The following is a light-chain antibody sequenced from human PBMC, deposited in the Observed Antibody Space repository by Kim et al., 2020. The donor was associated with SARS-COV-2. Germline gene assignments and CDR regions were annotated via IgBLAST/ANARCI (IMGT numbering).Light chain of an antibody. Sequence: DIVMTQSPDSLAVSLGERATLNCKSSQTVLYNSNNKNYLAWYQQKPGQAPKLLIYWASIRESGVSDRFSVSGSETDFTLTISSLQAEDVAVYYCQQYYSTPPSFGQGTKLEIK. V-gene: IGKV4-1*01. CDR1: QTVLYNSNNKNY. CDR2: WAS. CDR3: QQYYSTPPS. J-gene: IGKJ2*03.